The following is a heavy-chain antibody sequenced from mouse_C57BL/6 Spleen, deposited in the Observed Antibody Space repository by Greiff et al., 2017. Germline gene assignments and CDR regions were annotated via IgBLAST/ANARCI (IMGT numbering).Heavy chain of an antibody. CDR1: GYAFTNYL. V-gene: IGHV1-54*01. CDR2: FNPGSGGT. Sequence: QVQLQQSGAELVRPGTSVKVSCKASGYAFTNYLIEWVKQRPGQGLEWIGVFNPGSGGTNYNEKFKGKATLTADKSSSTAYMQLSSLTSEDSAVYFCARGTTGFFDYWGQGTTLTVSS. J-gene: IGHJ2*01. D-gene: IGHD2-13*01. CDR3: ARGTTGFFDY.